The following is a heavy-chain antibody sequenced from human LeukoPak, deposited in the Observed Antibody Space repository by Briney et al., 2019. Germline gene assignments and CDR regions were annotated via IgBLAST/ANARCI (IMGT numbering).Heavy chain of an antibody. CDR2: ISSSSSYI. D-gene: IGHD6-13*01. Sequence: GGSLTLSCAASGLTFSSYSMSWVRQAPGKGLEWVSSISSSSSYIYYADSVKGRFTISRDDSKNTLYLQMNSLRAEDTAVYYCARGSHIGAAGILDNWGQGTMFTVSP. CDR3: ARGSHIGAAGILDN. V-gene: IGHV3-21*04. J-gene: IGHJ4*02. CDR1: GLTFSSYS.